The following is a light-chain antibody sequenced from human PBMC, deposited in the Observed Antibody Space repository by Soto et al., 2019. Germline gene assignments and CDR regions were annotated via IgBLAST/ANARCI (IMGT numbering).Light chain of an antibody. Sequence: EIVLTQSPATLSLSPGERATLSCRASQSVSSYLAWYQHKPGQAPRLLIYDASIRATGIPARFSGSGSGTDSTPIISSLAPEYFAFYYHQHSSCSPYTFGQGTQLEIK. J-gene: IGKJ5*01. V-gene: IGKV3-11*01. CDR1: QSVSSY. CDR3: QHSSCSPYT. CDR2: DAS.